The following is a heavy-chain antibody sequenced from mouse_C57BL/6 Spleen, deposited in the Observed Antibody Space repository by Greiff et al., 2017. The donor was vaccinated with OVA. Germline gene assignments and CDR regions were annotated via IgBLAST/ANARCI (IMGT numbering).Heavy chain of an antibody. CDR1: GFSLTSYG. J-gene: IGHJ3*01. V-gene: IGHV2-2*01. CDR2: IWSGGST. Sequence: QVQLKESGPGLVQPSQSLSITCTVSGFSLTSYGVHWVRQSPGKGLEWLGVIWSGGSTDSNAAFISRLSLSKDNSKSQVFFKMNSLQADDTAIYYCASPYEAGGCAYWGQGTLVTVSA. CDR3: ASPYEAGGCAY. D-gene: IGHD2-3*01.